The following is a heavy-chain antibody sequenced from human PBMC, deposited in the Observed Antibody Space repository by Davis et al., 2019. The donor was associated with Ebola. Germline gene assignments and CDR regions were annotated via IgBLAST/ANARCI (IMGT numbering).Heavy chain of an antibody. V-gene: IGHV5-10-1*01. J-gene: IGHJ2*01. CDR3: ARRKCDSSTCHWYFDL. D-gene: IGHD6-13*01. CDR1: GYSFTSYW. Sequence: GESLKISCKGSGYSFTSYWISWVRQMPGKGLEWMGRIAPSDSYTNYSPSFQGHVTISADKSISTAYLQWSSRKASDTAMYYCARRKCDSSTCHWYFDLWGRGTLVTVSS. CDR2: IAPSDSYT.